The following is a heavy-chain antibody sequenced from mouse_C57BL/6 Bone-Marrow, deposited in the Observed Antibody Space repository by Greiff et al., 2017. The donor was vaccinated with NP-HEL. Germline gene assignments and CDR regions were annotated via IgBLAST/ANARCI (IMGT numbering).Heavy chain of an antibody. CDR1: GYTFTSYG. V-gene: IGHV1-81*01. CDR2: IYPRSGNT. J-gene: IGHJ4*01. D-gene: IGHD2-5*01. Sequence: VKLQESGAELARPGASVKLSCKASGYTFTSYGISWVKQRTGQGLEWIGEIYPRSGNTYYNEKFKGKATLTADKSSSTAYMELRSLTSEDSAVYFCARSYYSNSYYYAMDYWGQGTSVTVSS. CDR3: ARSYYSNSYYYAMDY.